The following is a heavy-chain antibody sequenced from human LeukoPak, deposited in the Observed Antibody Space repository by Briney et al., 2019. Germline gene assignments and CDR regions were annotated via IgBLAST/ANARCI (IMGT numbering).Heavy chain of an antibody. V-gene: IGHV4-39*07. D-gene: IGHD4-17*01. CDR2: IYYSGST. CDR1: GGSISSSSYY. Sequence: SETLSLTCTVSGGSISSSSYYWGWIRQPPGKGLGWIGSIYYSGSTYYNPSLKSRVTTSVNTSKNQFSLKLSSVTAADTAVYYCARDKSSTVTTPSCWGQGTLVTVSS. J-gene: IGHJ4*02. CDR3: ARDKSSTVTTPSC.